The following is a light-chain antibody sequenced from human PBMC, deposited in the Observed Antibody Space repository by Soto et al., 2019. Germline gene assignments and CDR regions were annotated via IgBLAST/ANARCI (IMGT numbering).Light chain of an antibody. CDR3: QQYNKWPRT. CDR1: QSDSSN. CDR2: GAS. Sequence: EIVMTQSPATLSVSPGERATLSCRASQSDSSNLAWYQQKPGQAPRLLIYGASTRATGIPVRFSGSGSGTEFTLTISSLQSEDFAVYYCQQYNKWPRTFGQGTKVEIK. J-gene: IGKJ1*01. V-gene: IGKV3D-15*01.